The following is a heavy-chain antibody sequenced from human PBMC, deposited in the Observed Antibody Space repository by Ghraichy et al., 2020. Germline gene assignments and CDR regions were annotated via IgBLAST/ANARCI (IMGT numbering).Heavy chain of an antibody. CDR2: INPNSGGT. D-gene: IGHD1-26*01. CDR1: GYTFTGYY. Sequence: ASVKVSCKASGYTFTGYYMHWVRQAPGQGLEWMGRINPNSGGTNYAQKFQGRVTMTRDTSISTAYMELSRLRSDDTAVYYCARDNSGSSRPGYYYYYMDVWGNGPTVTVSS. J-gene: IGHJ6*03. CDR3: ARDNSGSSRPGYYYYYMDV. V-gene: IGHV1-2*06.